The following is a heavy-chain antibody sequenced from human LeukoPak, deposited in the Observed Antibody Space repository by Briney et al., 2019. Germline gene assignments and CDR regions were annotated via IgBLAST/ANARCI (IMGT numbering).Heavy chain of an antibody. V-gene: IGHV4-34*01. CDR1: GVSFSSFS. J-gene: IGHJ3*02. CDR2: INYSGST. Sequence: SETLSLNCSVYGVSFSSFSWDWIGQPPGKGLEGVGEINYSGSTNYNQSLDSRVTISVNTSKNQYSLQLSLETAADTPVYCCARGANYFDSRGPHDAFDIWGQGTMVTVSS. D-gene: IGHD3-22*01. CDR3: ARGANYFDSRGPHDAFDI.